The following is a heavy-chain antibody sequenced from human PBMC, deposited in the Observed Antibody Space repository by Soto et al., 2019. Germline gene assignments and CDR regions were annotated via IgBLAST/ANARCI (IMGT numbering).Heavy chain of an antibody. J-gene: IGHJ5*02. Sequence: PSETLSLTCTVSGGSISSYYLSWIRQPPGKGLEWIGYIYYSGSTNHNPSLKSRVTISVDTSKNQFSLKLSSVTAADTAVYYCARALSMYYDFWSGYYFFDPWGQGTLVTVSS. V-gene: IGHV4-59*01. CDR2: IYYSGST. CDR3: ARALSMYYDFWSGYYFFDP. D-gene: IGHD3-3*01. CDR1: GGSISSYY.